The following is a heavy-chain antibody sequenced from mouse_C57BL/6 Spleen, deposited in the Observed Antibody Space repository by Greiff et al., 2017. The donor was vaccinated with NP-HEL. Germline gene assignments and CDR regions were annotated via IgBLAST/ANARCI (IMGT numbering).Heavy chain of an antibody. CDR3: ARRTGTGFGY. Sequence: EVKLMESGGGLVKPGGSLKLSCAASGFTFSSYTMSWVRQTPEKRLEWVATISGGGGNTYYPDSVKGRFTISRDNAKNTLYLQVSSLRSEDTALYYCARRTGTGFGYGGQGTTLTVSS. CDR1: GFTFSSYT. J-gene: IGHJ2*01. D-gene: IGHD4-1*01. V-gene: IGHV5-9*01. CDR2: ISGGGGNT.